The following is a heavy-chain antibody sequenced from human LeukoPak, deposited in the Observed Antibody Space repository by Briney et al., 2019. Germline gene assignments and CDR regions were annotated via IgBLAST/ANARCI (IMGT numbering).Heavy chain of an antibody. Sequence: ASVQVSCKAAGYTFTSYDINWVRPATGQGLEWMGWMNPNSGNTGYSQKFQGRVTMARNTSISTAYMELSSLRSGDTAVYYCARMYLGDYYYYYGMDVWGQGTTVTVSS. J-gene: IGHJ6*02. V-gene: IGHV1-8*01. D-gene: IGHD2-2*01. CDR3: ARMYLGDYYYYYGMDV. CDR1: GYTFTSYD. CDR2: MNPNSGNT.